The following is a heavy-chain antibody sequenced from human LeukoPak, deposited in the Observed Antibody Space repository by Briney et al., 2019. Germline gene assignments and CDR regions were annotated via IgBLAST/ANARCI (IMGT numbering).Heavy chain of an antibody. CDR2: ISGDGGSS. D-gene: IGHD1-26*01. V-gene: IGHV3-43*02. Sequence: PGGSLRLSCAASGFTFGDYPMHWVRQAPGKGLEWVSLISGDGGSSFQADSVRGRFTISRDNSKKSLYLQMNSLRSEDTAMYYCARDLGGSGRNWASKWFDPWGQGTLVTVST. CDR1: GFTFGDYP. J-gene: IGHJ5*02. CDR3: ARDLGGSGRNWASKWFDP.